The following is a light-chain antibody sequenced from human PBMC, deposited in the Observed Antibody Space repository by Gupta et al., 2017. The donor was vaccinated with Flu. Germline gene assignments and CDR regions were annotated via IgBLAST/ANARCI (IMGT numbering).Light chain of an antibody. CDR2: EVS. V-gene: IGLV2-14*01. J-gene: IGLJ2*01. CDR1: SSDVGGYNY. Sequence: QSALTQPPSVSGSPGQSLTISCTGPSSDVGGYNYVSWYQQNPGKAPNLMIYEVSNRPSGVFNRFSGSKSGNTASLTISGLQAEDEADYYCSSYTSSSPVVFGGGTKLTVL. CDR3: SSYTSSSPVV.